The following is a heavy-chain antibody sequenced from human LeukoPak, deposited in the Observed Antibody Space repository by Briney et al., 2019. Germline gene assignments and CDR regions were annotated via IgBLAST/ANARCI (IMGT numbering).Heavy chain of an antibody. D-gene: IGHD2/OR15-2a*01. V-gene: IGHV4-4*07. CDR1: GGSISSYY. Sequence: PSETLSLTCTVSGGSISSYYWSWIRQPAGKGLEWIGRIYTSGSANYNPSLERRVTTSVDTYKNQFSLKLSSVTAADTAVYYCARVEYAADSWGPGTLVTVSS. CDR3: ARVEYAADS. CDR2: IYTSGSA. J-gene: IGHJ5*01.